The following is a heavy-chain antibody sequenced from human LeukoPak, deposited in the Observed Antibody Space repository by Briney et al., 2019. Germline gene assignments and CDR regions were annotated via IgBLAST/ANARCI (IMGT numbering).Heavy chain of an antibody. D-gene: IGHD3-10*01. J-gene: IGHJ4*02. Sequence: PGGSLRLSCAASGFTFSSYSMNWVRQAPGKGLEWVSYISSSSSTIYYADSVKGRSTISRDNAKNTVYLQMNTLRAEDTALYYCARGGTLVRGGDPFDYWGQGTLVTVSS. CDR3: ARGGTLVRGGDPFDY. CDR2: ISSSSSTI. V-gene: IGHV3-48*04. CDR1: GFTFSSYS.